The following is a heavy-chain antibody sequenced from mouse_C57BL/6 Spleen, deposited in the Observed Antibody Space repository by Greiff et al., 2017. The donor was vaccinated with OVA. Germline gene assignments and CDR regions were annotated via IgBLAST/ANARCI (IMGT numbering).Heavy chain of an antibody. CDR3: ARQEVAY. J-gene: IGHJ3*01. CDR2: ISSGGSYT. Sequence: EVKLVESGGDLVKPGGSLKLSCAASGFTFSSYGMSWVRQTPDKRLEWVATISSGGSYTYYPDIVKGRFTISRDNAKNTLYLQMSSLKSEDTAMYYCARQEVAYWGQGTLVTVSS. V-gene: IGHV5-6*02. CDR1: GFTFSSYG.